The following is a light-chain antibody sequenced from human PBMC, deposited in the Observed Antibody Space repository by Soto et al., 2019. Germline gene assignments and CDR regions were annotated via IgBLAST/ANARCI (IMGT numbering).Light chain of an antibody. CDR2: GAS. Sequence: EIELTQSPGTLSLSPGERATLSCRASQSVSNNYLAWYQQKPGQAPRLLIYGASNRATGIPARFSGSGSGTEFTLTISSLQSEDYAVYYCQQYNTLPRTFGGGTKVDIK. CDR1: QSVSNN. V-gene: IGKV3D-15*01. CDR3: QQYNTLPRT. J-gene: IGKJ4*01.